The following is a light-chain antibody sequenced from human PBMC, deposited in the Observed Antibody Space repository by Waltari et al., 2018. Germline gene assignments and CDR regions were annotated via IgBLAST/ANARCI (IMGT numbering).Light chain of an antibody. CDR3: GTWDSSLSVVL. CDR1: TSNIGNNY. J-gene: IGLJ2*01. V-gene: IGLV1-51*01. Sequence: QSVLTQPPSVSAAPGQKVTISCSASTSNIGNNYVSWYQQLPGTAPKLLIYDNNKRQSGIPDRFSGSNSGTSATLGITGLQTGDEADYYCGTWDSSLSVVLFGGGTKVTVL. CDR2: DNN.